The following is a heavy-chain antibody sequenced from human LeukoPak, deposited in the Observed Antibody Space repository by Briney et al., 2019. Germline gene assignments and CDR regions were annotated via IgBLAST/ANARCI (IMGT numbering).Heavy chain of an antibody. Sequence: SETLSLTCAVFGGSISSYYWSWIRQPAGKGLEWIGYIYDSGTTNYNPSLKSRVTMSVDSSKNHFSLKLTSVTAADTAVYYCARSVVVTATLRYHYGMDVWGQGTTVTVSS. CDR1: GGSISSYY. J-gene: IGHJ6*02. CDR3: ARSVVVTATLRYHYGMDV. D-gene: IGHD2-21*02. CDR2: IYDSGTT. V-gene: IGHV4-59*01.